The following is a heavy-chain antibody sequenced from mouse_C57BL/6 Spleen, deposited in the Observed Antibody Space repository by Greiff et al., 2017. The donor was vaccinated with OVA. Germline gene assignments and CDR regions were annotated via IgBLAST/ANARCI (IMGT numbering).Heavy chain of an antibody. V-gene: IGHV1-55*01. CDR1: GYTFTSYW. D-gene: IGHD2-3*01. CDR2: IYPGSGST. CDR3: ARADGYYIDY. J-gene: IGHJ2*01. Sequence: QVQLQPPGAELVKPGASVKMSCKASGYTFTSYWITWVKQRPGQGLEWIGDIYPGSGSTNYNGKFKGKATLTADKSSSTAYMQLSSLTSEDSAVYFCARADGYYIDYWGQGTTLTVSS.